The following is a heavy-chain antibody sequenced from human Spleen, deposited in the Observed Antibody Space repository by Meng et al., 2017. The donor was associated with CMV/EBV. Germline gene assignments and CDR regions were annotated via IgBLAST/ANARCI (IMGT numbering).Heavy chain of an antibody. D-gene: IGHD7-27*01. V-gene: IGHV1-2*02. CDR1: GYTFTAHY. CDR3: ARDNNWGPDY. J-gene: IGHJ4*02. CDR2: IHPHKGDT. Sequence: SCKASGYTFTAHYCHWVQQAPGQGLEWMGWIHPHKGDTNYAQQFQGRVTLTRDTSINTGYMELTRLTSDDTAVYYCARDNNWGPDYWGQGTLVTVSS.